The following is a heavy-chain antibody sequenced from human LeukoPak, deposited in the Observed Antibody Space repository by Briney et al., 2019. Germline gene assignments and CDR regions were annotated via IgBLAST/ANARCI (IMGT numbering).Heavy chain of an antibody. J-gene: IGHJ4*02. V-gene: IGHV4-39*01. CDR2: MHYSGTT. CDR3: ARNDRGRPADY. D-gene: IGHD1-26*01. Sequence: SGTLSLTCNVSGGSISNSPYYWGWIRQPPGKGLEWIGSMHYSGTTYHNPSLRSRVTISVDTSKNQFSLRLISVTAADTAVYYCARNDRGRPADYWGQGTLVTVSS. CDR1: GGSISNSPYY.